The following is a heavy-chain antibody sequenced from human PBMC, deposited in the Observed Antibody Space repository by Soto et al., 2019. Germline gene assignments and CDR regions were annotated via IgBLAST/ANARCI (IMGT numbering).Heavy chain of an antibody. V-gene: IGHV4-34*01. CDR1: VGSFSGYY. J-gene: IGHJ5*02. Sequence: SETLSLTCSVYVGSFSGYYWSWIRQPPGKGLEWIGEINHSGSTNYNPSLKSRVTISVDTSKNQFSLKLSSVTAADTAVYYCARGGITKNWFDPWGQGTLVTVSS. D-gene: IGHD3-3*01. CDR3: ARGGITKNWFDP. CDR2: INHSGST.